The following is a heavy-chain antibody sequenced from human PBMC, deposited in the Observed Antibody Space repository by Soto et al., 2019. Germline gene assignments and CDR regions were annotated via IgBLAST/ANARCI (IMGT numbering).Heavy chain of an antibody. V-gene: IGHV3-15*01. CDR1: GFAFSNAW. CDR3: ATDRGHYGSGSPKIEY. CDR2: LKSKTDGGTT. Sequence: EVQLVESGGGLVKPGGSLTLSCAASGFAFSNAWMTWVRQAPGEGLEWVGLLKSKTDGGTTDHAAPVRGRFTISGDQSKNTLYLAMISLKSEDTGVYYCATDRGHYGSGSPKIEYWGQGTPVTVSA. J-gene: IGHJ4*02. D-gene: IGHD3-10*01.